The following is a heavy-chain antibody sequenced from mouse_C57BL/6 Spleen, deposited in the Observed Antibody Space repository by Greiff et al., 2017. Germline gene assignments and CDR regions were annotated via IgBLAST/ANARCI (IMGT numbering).Heavy chain of an antibody. V-gene: IGHV1-69*01. CDR1: GYTFTSYW. D-gene: IGHD1-1*01. CDR3: ARYYGSSYDYFDY. CDR2: IDPSDSYT. J-gene: IGHJ2*01. Sequence: QVQLQQPGAELVMPGASVKLSCKASGYTFTSYWMHWVKQRPGQGLEWIGEIDPSDSYTNYNQKFKGKSTLTVDKSSSTAYMPLRSLTSGDSAVYYCARYYGSSYDYFDYWGQGTTLTVSS.